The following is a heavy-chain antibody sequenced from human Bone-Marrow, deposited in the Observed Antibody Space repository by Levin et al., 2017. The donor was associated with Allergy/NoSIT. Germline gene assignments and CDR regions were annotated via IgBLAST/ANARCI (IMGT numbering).Heavy chain of an antibody. CDR2: ITPIFGST. Sequence: KISCKASGGTFTSYTITWVRQAPGQGLEWMGGITPIFGSTKYAQKFQGRVTITADEFTSTAYMELSSLRSEDTAVYYCEIAYIVPDAFDIWGQGTIVTVSS. V-gene: IGHV1-69*01. CDR3: EIAYIVPDAFDI. CDR1: GGTFTSYT. D-gene: IGHD5-12*01. J-gene: IGHJ3*02.